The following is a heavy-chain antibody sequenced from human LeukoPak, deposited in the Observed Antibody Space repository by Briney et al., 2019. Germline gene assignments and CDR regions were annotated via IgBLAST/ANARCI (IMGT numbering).Heavy chain of an antibody. Sequence: GGSLRLSCAASGFTFSNAWMSWVRQAPGKGLEWVGRIKSKTDGGTTDYAAPVKGRFTISRDDSKNTLYLQMNSLKTEDTAMYYCTTDPGYSSGWYWGQGTLVTVSS. CDR2: IKSKTDGGTT. CDR1: GFTFSNAW. CDR3: TTDPGYSSGWY. V-gene: IGHV3-15*01. D-gene: IGHD6-19*01. J-gene: IGHJ4*02.